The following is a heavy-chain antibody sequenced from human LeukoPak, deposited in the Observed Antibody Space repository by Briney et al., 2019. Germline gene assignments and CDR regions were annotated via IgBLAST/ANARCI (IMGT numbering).Heavy chain of an antibody. CDR1: GYTFTSYD. V-gene: IGHV1-8*03. D-gene: IGHD5-24*01. J-gene: IGHJ6*03. CDR3: ARRATAMAYYYYMDV. CDR2: MNPNSGNT. Sequence: ASVKVSCKASGYTFTSYDINWVRQATGQGPEWMGWMNPNSGNTGYAQKFQGRVTITRNTSISTAYMELSSLRSEDTAVYYCARRATAMAYYYYMDVWGKGTTVTVSS.